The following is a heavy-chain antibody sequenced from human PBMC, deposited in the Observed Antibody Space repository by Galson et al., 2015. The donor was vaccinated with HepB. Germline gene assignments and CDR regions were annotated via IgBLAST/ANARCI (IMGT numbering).Heavy chain of an antibody. Sequence: SVKVSCKASGYTFTSYAMHWVRQVPGQRLEWMGWINAATGNTKYAQRFQGRVTITGDTYVSTAYMELSSLRSEDTAVYYCARRDVDTGDYYYYYGMDVWGQGTTVTVSS. CDR2: INAATGNT. CDR3: ARRDVDTGDYYYYYGMDV. V-gene: IGHV1-3*01. J-gene: IGHJ6*02. CDR1: GYTFTSYA. D-gene: IGHD5-18*01.